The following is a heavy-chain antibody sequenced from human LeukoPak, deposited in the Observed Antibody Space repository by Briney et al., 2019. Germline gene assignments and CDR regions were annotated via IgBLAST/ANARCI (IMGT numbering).Heavy chain of an antibody. J-gene: IGHJ3*02. D-gene: IGHD1-1*01. CDR2: IYHSGST. CDR1: GGSISSDNW. Sequence: KPSETLSLTCAVSGGSISSDNWWSWVRQPPGKGLEWIGEIYHSGSTNYNPSLKSRVTISVDKSKNQFSLKLSSVTAADTAVYYCAKKGLSPPPGPQPDTRRTTFDIWGQGTMVTVSS. CDR3: AKKGLSPPPGPQPDTRRTTFDI. V-gene: IGHV4-4*02.